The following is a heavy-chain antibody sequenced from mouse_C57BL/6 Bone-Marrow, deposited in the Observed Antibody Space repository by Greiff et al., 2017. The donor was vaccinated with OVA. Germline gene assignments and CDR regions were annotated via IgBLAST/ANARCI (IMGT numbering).Heavy chain of an antibody. Sequence: QVQLQQSGSELRSPGSSVKLSCKDFDSEVFPFAYMSWVRQKPGHGFEWIGGILPSIGRTIYGEKFEDKATLDADTQSNTTYLELNSLTSEDSAIYYCARGGGHHGNYFDYWGQGTTLTVSS. V-gene: IGHV15-2*01. CDR2: ILPSIGRT. J-gene: IGHJ2*01. CDR1: DSEVFPFAY. D-gene: IGHD6-1*01. CDR3: ARGGGHHGNYFDY.